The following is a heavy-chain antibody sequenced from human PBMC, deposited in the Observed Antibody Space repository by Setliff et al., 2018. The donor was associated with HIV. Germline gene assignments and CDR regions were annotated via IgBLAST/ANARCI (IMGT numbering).Heavy chain of an antibody. CDR2: IIPILGVA. CDR1: RSTFNSHT. J-gene: IGHJ6*03. V-gene: IGHV1-69*02. Sequence: SVQVSCKASRSTFNSHTINWVRQAPGQGLDWMGRIIPILGVANYAQRFQGKVTITADKSTSTAYMELTSLRFDDTAMYYCVRGVQSPPHYSYYYMDVWGEGTMVTVS. D-gene: IGHD3-3*01. CDR3: VRGVQSPPHYSYYYMDV.